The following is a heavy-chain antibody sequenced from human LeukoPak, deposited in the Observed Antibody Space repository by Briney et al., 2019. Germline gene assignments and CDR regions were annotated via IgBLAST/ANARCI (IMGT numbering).Heavy chain of an antibody. CDR3: ARLAAAGKGGWFDP. V-gene: IGHV3-30*04. J-gene: IGHJ5*02. CDR1: GFTFSSYA. CDR2: ISYDGSNK. D-gene: IGHD6-13*01. Sequence: GGSLRLSCAASGFTFSSYAMHWVRQAPGKGLEWVAVISYDGSNKYYADSVKGRFTISRDNSKNTLYLQMNSLRAEDTAVYYCARLAAAGKGGWFDPWGQGTLVTVSS.